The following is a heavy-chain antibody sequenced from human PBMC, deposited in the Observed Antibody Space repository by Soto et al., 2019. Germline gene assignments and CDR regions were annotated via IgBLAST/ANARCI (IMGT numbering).Heavy chain of an antibody. CDR2: ISYDGTTK. J-gene: IGHJ4*02. Sequence: QVQLVESGGGVVQPGRSLRLSCAASGFTFRSYAMHWVRQAPGKGLEWVAVISYDGTTKYYADSVKGRFIISRDNSKNTLYMQMNSLRAEDTAVYYCARVFLVHCGGDCYWDFGYWGQGTLVTVSS. D-gene: IGHD2-21*02. CDR1: GFTFRSYA. V-gene: IGHV3-30*04. CDR3: ARVFLVHCGGDCYWDFGY.